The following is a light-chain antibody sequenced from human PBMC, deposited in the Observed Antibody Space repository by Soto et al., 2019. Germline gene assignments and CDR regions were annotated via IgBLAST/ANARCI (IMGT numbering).Light chain of an antibody. Sequence: QSVLTQPASVSGSLGQSITSSCTGTSSDVGGYNYVSWYQQHPGKAPKLMIYEVSNRPSGVSNRFSGSKSGNAASLTISGLQAEDEADYYCSSYTSTTTREVFGTGTKVTVL. CDR2: EVS. J-gene: IGLJ1*01. V-gene: IGLV2-14*01. CDR3: SSYTSTTTREV. CDR1: SSDVGGYNY.